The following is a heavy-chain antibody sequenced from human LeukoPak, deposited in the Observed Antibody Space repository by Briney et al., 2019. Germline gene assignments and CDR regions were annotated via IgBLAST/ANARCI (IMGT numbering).Heavy chain of an antibody. J-gene: IGHJ4*02. D-gene: IGHD3-3*01. Sequence: GGSLRLSCAASGFTFDSFSINWVRQAPGKGLEWVSYISSSSSTIYYADSVKGRFTISRDNAKNSLYLQMNSLRAEDTAVYYCARGETMDFWSGSTNDYRGQGTLVTVSS. CDR1: GFTFDSFS. CDR2: ISSSSSTI. V-gene: IGHV3-48*01. CDR3: ARGETMDFWSGSTNDY.